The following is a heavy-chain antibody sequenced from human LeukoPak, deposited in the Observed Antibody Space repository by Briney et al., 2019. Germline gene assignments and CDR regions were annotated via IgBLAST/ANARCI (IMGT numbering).Heavy chain of an antibody. CDR1: GYSISSGYY. V-gene: IGHV4-38-2*02. CDR2: IYHSGST. Sequence: SETLSLTCTVSGYSISSGYYWGWIRPPPGKVLECIGSIYHSGSTYYNPSLKRRVTISVDTSKNQFSLKLRSVTAADTAVYYCARDSSRVIDYWGQGTLVTVSS. J-gene: IGHJ4*02. D-gene: IGHD2-2*01. CDR3: ARDSSRVIDY.